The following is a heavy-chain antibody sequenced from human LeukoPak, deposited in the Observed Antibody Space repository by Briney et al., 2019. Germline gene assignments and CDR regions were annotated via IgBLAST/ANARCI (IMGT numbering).Heavy chain of an antibody. CDR1: GFTFSTYS. CDR3: ARRGDCSGSSCMDFDY. CDR2: ITSYSSTI. J-gene: IGHJ4*02. V-gene: IGHV3-48*02. D-gene: IGHD2-15*01. Sequence: GGSLRLSCAASGFTFSTYSMNWVRRAPGKGLEWLSYITSYSSTIYYADSVKGRFTISRDNAKNSLFLQMNSLRDEDTAVYYCARRGDCSGSSCMDFDYWGQGTLVTVSS.